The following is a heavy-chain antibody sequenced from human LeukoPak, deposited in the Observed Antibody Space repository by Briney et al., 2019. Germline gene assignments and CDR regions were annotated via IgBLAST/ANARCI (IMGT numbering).Heavy chain of an antibody. CDR1: GYSFTSYG. CDR3: ARDRPGIAARNYYYYGMDV. Sequence: GASVKVSCTASGYSFTSYGISWVRQAPGQGLEWMGWISAYNGNTNYAQKLQGRVTMTTDTSTSTAYMELRSLRSDDTAVYYCARDRPGIAARNYYYYGMDVWGQGTTVTVSS. D-gene: IGHD6-6*01. CDR2: ISAYNGNT. J-gene: IGHJ6*02. V-gene: IGHV1-18*01.